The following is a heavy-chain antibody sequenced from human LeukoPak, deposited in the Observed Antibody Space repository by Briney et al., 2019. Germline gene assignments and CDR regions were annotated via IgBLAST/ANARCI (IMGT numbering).Heavy chain of an antibody. J-gene: IGHJ4*02. CDR3: ARDNWGRTDY. D-gene: IGHD7-27*01. CDR1: GFTLGGYW. Sequence: GGSLRLSCAVSGFTLGGYWMTWVRQAPGRGLEWVANINEDGSGKYYVDSVKGRFTISRDNAKNSLYLQMNSLRAEDTAVYYCARDNWGRTDYWGQGTLVTVSS. CDR2: INEDGSGK. V-gene: IGHV3-7*01.